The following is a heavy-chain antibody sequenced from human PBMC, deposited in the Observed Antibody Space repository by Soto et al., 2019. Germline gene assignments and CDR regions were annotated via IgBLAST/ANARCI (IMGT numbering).Heavy chain of an antibody. Sequence: SGPTHVNSTPTLPLTCPFSGVSPTTNGTRASSTRQPPGKALEWRARVDWEDGKFYSTCLKARRTISKDTSKNHVVLTMTKMDPLDTATYYCARLGSGTFFDCWGQGTLVTGSS. J-gene: IGHJ4*02. CDR1: GVSPTTNGTR. D-gene: IGHD3-10*01. V-gene: IGHV2-70*04. CDR3: ARLGSGTFFDC. CDR2: VDWEDGK.